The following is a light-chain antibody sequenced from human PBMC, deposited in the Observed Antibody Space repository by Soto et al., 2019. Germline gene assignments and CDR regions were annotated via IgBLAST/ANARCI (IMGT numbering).Light chain of an antibody. V-gene: IGLV1-40*01. J-gene: IGLJ3*02. Sequence: QLVLTQPPSVSGAPGQRVTISCTGSSSNIGAGYDVHWYQQLPGTAPKLLIYGNSNRPSGVPDRFSGSKSGTSASLAITGLQAEDEADYYWQSYDSSLSGSVLSGGSKLTV. CDR2: GNS. CDR3: QSYDSSLSGSV. CDR1: SSNIGAGYD.